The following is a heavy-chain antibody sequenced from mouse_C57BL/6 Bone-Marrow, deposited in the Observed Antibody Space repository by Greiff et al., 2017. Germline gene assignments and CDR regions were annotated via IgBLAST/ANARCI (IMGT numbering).Heavy chain of an antibody. CDR3: TGLLCYFDY. V-gene: IGHV14-4*01. CDR1: GFNIKDDY. D-gene: IGHD1-1*01. Sequence: EVKVVESGAELVRPGASVKLSCTASGFNIKDDYMHWVKQRPEQGLEWIGWIDPENGDTEYASKFQGKATITADTSSNTAYLQLSSLTSEDTAVYYCTGLLCYFDYWGQGTTLTVSS. J-gene: IGHJ2*01. CDR2: IDPENGDT.